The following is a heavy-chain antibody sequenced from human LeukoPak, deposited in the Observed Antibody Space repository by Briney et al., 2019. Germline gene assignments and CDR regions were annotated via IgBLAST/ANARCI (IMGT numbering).Heavy chain of an antibody. Sequence: QPGGSLRLSCAASGFTFSSYEVNWVRQAPGKGLEWVSGISGSGGSTYYADSVKGRFTISRDNSKNTLYLQMNSLRAEDTAVYYCAKGYCRGISYYSDYWGQGTLVTVSS. D-gene: IGHD2-2*01. CDR1: GFTFSSYE. J-gene: IGHJ4*02. V-gene: IGHV3-23*01. CDR3: AKGYCRGISYYSDY. CDR2: ISGSGGST.